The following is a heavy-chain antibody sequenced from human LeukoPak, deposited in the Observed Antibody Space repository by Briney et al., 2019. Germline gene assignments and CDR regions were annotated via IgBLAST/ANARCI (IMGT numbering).Heavy chain of an antibody. J-gene: IGHJ4*02. CDR1: AFTFSSYG. D-gene: IGHD3-10*01. V-gene: IGHV3-74*01. CDR3: ARAFGSGSQVINYFDF. Sequence: GGSLRLSCAASAFTFSSYGMHWVRQAPGKGLVWVSSINSDRSTTTYADSVKGRFTISRDNAKNMVYLQMNSLRAEDTAVYYCARAFGSGSQVINYFDFWGQGTLVTVSS. CDR2: INSDRSTT.